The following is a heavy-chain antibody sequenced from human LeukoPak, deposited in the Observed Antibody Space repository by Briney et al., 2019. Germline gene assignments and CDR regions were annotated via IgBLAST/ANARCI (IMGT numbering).Heavy chain of an antibody. CDR2: ISAYNGNT. V-gene: IGHV1-18*01. CDR1: GYTFTSYG. CDR3: ARDVVSVNIIRGVVSKNHYMDV. D-gene: IGHD3-10*01. J-gene: IGHJ6*03. Sequence: ASVKVSCKASGYTFTSYGISWVRQAPGQGLEWMGWISAYNGNTNYAQKLQGRVTMTTDTSTSTVYMDLRSLRFDDTAVYYCARDVVSVNIIRGVVSKNHYMDVWGKGTTVTVSS.